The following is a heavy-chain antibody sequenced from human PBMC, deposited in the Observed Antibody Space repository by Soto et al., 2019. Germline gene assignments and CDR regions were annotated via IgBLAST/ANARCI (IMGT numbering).Heavy chain of an antibody. V-gene: IGHV4-39*01. CDR1: GGSISSSSYY. Sequence: QLQLQESGPGLVKPSETLSLTCTVSGGSISSSSYYWGWIRQPPGKGLEWIGSIYYSGSTYYNPSLKSRVTISVDTSKNQFSLKLSSVTAADTAVYYCARQEEIVVVITTNWFDPWGQGTLVTVSS. CDR3: ARQEEIVVVITTNWFDP. J-gene: IGHJ5*02. D-gene: IGHD3-22*01. CDR2: IYYSGST.